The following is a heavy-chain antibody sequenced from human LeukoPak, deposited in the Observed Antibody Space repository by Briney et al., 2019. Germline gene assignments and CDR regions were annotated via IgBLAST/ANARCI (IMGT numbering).Heavy chain of an antibody. CDR1: GGTFSSYA. J-gene: IGHJ5*02. V-gene: IGHV1-69*01. CDR2: IIPIFGTA. D-gene: IGHD1-14*01. CDR3: ARDPRNRGPNWFDP. Sequence: ASVKVSCKASGGTFSSYAISWVRQAPGQGLEWMGGIIPIFGTANYAQKFQGRVTITADESTSTAYMELSGLRSEDTAVYYCARDPRNRGPNWFDPWGQGTLVTV.